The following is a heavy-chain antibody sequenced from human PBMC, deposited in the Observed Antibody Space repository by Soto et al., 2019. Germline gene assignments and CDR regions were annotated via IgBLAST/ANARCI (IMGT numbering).Heavy chain of an antibody. V-gene: IGHV1-46*03. CDR1: GYTFTTYY. CDR3: ARNSATYYDFWSGYYSVPTGANDAFDI. J-gene: IGHJ3*02. Sequence: ASVKVSCKASGYTFTTYYMHWVRQAPGQGLEWMGILNPSGGSTSYAQKFQGRVTMTRDTSTSTVYVELSSLRSEDTAVYYCARNSATYYDFWSGYYSVPTGANDAFDIWGQGIMVTVSS. CDR2: LNPSGGST. D-gene: IGHD3-3*01.